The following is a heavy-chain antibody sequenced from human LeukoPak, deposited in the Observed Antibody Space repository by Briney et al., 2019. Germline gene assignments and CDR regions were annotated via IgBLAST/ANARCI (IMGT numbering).Heavy chain of an antibody. J-gene: IGHJ5*02. V-gene: IGHV4-38-2*01. CDR3: ARHSGCSSTSCEVTWFDP. Sequence: ASETLSLTCAVSGYSISSGYYWGWSRPPPGKGLEWIGRIYHSGSTYYNPSLKSRVTISVDTSKNQFSLKLSSVIAADTAVYYCARHSGCSSTSCEVTWFDPWGQGTLVTVSS. CDR2: IYHSGST. D-gene: IGHD2-2*01. CDR1: GYSISSGYY.